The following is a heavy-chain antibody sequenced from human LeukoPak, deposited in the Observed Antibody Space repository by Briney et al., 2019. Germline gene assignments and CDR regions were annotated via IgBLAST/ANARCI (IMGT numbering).Heavy chain of an antibody. CDR3: ATPDYGGDSGGEYFQH. CDR1: GGSISSSSYY. V-gene: IGHV4-39*01. D-gene: IGHD4-23*01. Sequence: SETLSLTCTVSGGSISSSSYYRGWIRQSPGKGLEWIGSIFFSGSTYYNPSLKSRVTISIDTSENQFSLKLSSLTAADTAVYYCATPDYGGDSGGEYFQHWGEGTLVTVSS. CDR2: IFFSGST. J-gene: IGHJ1*01.